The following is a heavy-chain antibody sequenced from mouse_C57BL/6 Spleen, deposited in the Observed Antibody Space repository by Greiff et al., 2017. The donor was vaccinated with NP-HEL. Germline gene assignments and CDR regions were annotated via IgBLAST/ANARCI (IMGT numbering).Heavy chain of an antibody. J-gene: IGHJ2*01. Sequence: VQLQQSGAELVKPGASVKMSCKASGYTFTSYWITWVKQRPGQGLEWIGDIYPGSGSTNYNEKFKSKATLTVDTSSSTAYMQLSSLTSEDSAVYYCARGVYYGRGYFDYWGQGTTLTVSS. V-gene: IGHV1-55*01. CDR2: IYPGSGST. CDR3: ARGVYYGRGYFDY. CDR1: GYTFTSYW. D-gene: IGHD1-1*01.